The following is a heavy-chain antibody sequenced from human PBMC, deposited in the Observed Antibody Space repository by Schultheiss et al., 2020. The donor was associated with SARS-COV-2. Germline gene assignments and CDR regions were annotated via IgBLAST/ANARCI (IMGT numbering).Heavy chain of an antibody. Sequence: SGPTLVKPTQTLTLTCTFSGFSLSTSGVGVGWIRQAPGKALEWLAVIYWNDDKRYTPSLKSRLTITKDTSKNQVVFTVTNMDPVDTATYYCAHSWTTILADVWGKGTTVTVSS. J-gene: IGHJ6*04. CDR1: GFSLSTSGVG. V-gene: IGHV2-5*01. CDR2: IYWNDDK. CDR3: AHSWTTILADV. D-gene: IGHD3/OR15-3a*01.